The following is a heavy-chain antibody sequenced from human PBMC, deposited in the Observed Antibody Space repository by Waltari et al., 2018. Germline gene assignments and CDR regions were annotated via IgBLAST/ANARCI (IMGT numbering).Heavy chain of an antibody. CDR1: GFTFSSYD. V-gene: IGHV3-48*03. Sequence: EVHLVESGGGLVQPGGSLRLSCAASGFTFSSYDMNWVRQDPGKGRGWVAYILSSGRTTYYTDSVKGRFTISRDNAKNSLYLQMNSLRAEDTAVYYCARDGFNSFDYWGQGTLVTVSS. CDR2: ILSSGRTT. J-gene: IGHJ4*02. D-gene: IGHD5-12*01. CDR3: ARDGFNSFDY.